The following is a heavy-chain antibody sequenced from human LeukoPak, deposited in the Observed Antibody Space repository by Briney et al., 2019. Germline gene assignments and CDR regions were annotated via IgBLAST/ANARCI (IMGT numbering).Heavy chain of an antibody. D-gene: IGHD2/OR15-2a*01. CDR2: ISFNT. Sequence: PAGSLRLSCAASGYSFTAYGMGWVRQAPGKGLEWVAAISFNTHYPDSVKGRFTISRDNSKNTLYLQMNNLRAEDTAVYYCVKGHTDYYFTIDSWGQGTLVTVSS. CDR1: GYSFTAYG. CDR3: VKGHTDYYFTIDS. J-gene: IGHJ4*02. V-gene: IGHV3-23*01.